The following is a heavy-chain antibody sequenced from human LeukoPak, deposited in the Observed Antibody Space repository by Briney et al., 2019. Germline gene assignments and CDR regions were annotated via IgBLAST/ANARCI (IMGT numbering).Heavy chain of an antibody. J-gene: IGHJ6*03. CDR2: IYYSGST. V-gene: IGHV4-59*01. D-gene: IGHD6-6*01. CDR3: AREAYSSSMDV. Sequence: MASEALSLTCTVSGGSISSYYWSWIRQPPGKGLEWIGYIYYSGSTNYNPSLKSRVTISVDTSKNQFSLKLSSVTAADTAVYYCAREAYSSSMDVWGKGTTVTVSS. CDR1: GGSISSYY.